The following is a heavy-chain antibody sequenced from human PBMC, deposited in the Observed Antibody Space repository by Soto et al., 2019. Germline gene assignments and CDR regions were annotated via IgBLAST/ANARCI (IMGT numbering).Heavy chain of an antibody. Sequence: QVQLVESGGGVVQPGRSLRLSCAASGFTFSSYGMHWVRQAPGKGLEWVAVILYVGSKKYYADSVKGRFTISRDNSKNTLYLQMSSLRAEDTALYFCVKDGSSGWPYFDDMDVWGQGTTVTVSS. J-gene: IGHJ6*02. D-gene: IGHD6-19*01. V-gene: IGHV3-30*18. CDR1: GFTFSSYG. CDR2: ILYVGSKK. CDR3: VKDGSSGWPYFDDMDV.